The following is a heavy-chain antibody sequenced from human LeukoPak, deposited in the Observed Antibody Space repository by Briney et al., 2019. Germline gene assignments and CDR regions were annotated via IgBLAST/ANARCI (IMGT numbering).Heavy chain of an antibody. CDR2: IDYVGNT. Sequence: PSETLSLTCTVSRCSVNTDSFYWDWIRQTPGKGLEWIGNIDYVGNTNYNPSLKSRVTISIDTSKNLFSLKLHSVTAADTSLYYCTRSGSYYRRGASDIWGRGTMVVVSS. D-gene: IGHD1-26*01. CDR3: TRSGSYYRRGASDI. CDR1: RCSVNTDSFY. V-gene: IGHV4-39*01. J-gene: IGHJ3*02.